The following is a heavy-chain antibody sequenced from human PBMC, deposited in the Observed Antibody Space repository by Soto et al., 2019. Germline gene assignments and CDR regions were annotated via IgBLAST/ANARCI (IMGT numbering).Heavy chain of an antibody. CDR2: ISSNSAYI. CDR1: GFTFRSFT. Sequence: LRLSCAASGFTFRSFTMNWVRQAPGRGLEWVSTISSNSAYIYYTDALRGRFTVSRDNAKNSLHLQMNSLRAEDTAVYYCTRDASRDSSARGWFDPWGPGTLVTVSS. CDR3: TRDASRDSSARGWFDP. V-gene: IGHV3-21*01. D-gene: IGHD6-13*01. J-gene: IGHJ5*02.